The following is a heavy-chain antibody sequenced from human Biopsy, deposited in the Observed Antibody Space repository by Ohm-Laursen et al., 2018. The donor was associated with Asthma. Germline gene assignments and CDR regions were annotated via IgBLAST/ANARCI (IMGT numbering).Heavy chain of an antibody. CDR2: INPSGAGT. CDR3: ARARETTNYGDSDFDI. D-gene: IGHD2-8*01. J-gene: IGHJ4*02. Sequence: ASVKVSCKASGFSFDNYFMHWVRQAPGQGLEWMGIINPSGAGTRYAEKFRGRLIVTRDASTRTAFMDLHSLRSDDTAIYFCARARETTNYGDSDFDIWGQGTLITVSS. V-gene: IGHV1-46*02. CDR1: GFSFDNYF.